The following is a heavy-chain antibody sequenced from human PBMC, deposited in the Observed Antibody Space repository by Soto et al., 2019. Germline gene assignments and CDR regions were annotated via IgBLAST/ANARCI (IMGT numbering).Heavy chain of an antibody. V-gene: IGHV4-39*01. Sequence: PSETLSLTCAVSGDSMSSSDYYWGWIRQPPGKGLEWIGSIYHSGSTYYNPSLQSRVAISVDTSKNQFSLKLKSVTAADTAIYYCARRTVNIRTFYSGLKTHCFDYWGQGAPVTAPQ. CDR3: ARRTVNIRTFYSGLKTHCFDY. CDR1: GDSMSSSDYY. D-gene: IGHD6-19*01. J-gene: IGHJ4*02. CDR2: IYHSGST.